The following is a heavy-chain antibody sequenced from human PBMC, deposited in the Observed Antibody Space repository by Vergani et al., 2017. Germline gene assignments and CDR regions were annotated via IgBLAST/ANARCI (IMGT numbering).Heavy chain of an antibody. D-gene: IGHD2-2*01. CDR1: GYTFTSYY. V-gene: IGHV1-46*01. Sequence: QVQLVQSGAEVKKPGASVKVSCKASGYTFTSYYMHWVRQAPGQGLEWMGIINPSGGSTSYAQKFQGRVTMTRDTSTSTVYMELSSLRSDDTAVYYCARADQLLLSYMDVWGKGTTVTVSS. CDR2: INPSGGST. J-gene: IGHJ6*03. CDR3: ARADQLLLSYMDV.